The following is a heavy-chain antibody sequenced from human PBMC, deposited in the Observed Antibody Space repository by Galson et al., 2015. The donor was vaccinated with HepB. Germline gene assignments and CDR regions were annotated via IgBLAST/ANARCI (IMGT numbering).Heavy chain of an antibody. Sequence: SVKVSCKVSGYTLTELSMHWVRQAPGKGLEWMGGFDPEDGETIYAQKFQGRVTMTEDTSTDTAYMELSSLRSEDTAVYYCATDLLWFRGGWFDPWGQGTLVTVSS. D-gene: IGHD3-10*01. CDR2: FDPEDGET. CDR3: ATDLLWFRGGWFDP. CDR1: GYTLTELS. V-gene: IGHV1-24*01. J-gene: IGHJ5*02.